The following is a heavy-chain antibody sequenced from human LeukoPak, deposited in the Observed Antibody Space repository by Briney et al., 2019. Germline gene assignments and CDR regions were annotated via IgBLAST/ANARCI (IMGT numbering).Heavy chain of an antibody. Sequence: SETLSLTCTVSGGSINNYYWSWVRQPPGKGLEWIGYIYYTGSTNYNPSLKSRVTMSVDTSKNQFSLKLSSVTAADTAVYYCARARGDYYDSSGYYSAFDYWGQGTLVTVSS. J-gene: IGHJ4*02. V-gene: IGHV4-59*01. CDR1: GGSINNYY. CDR3: ARARGDYYDSSGYYSAFDY. D-gene: IGHD3-22*01. CDR2: IYYTGST.